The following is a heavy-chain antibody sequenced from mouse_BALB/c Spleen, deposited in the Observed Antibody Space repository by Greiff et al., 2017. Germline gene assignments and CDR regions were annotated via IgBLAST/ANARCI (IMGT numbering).Heavy chain of an antibody. V-gene: IGHV1-69*02. Sequence: QVQLQQPGAELVRPGASVKLSCKASGYTFTSYWINWVKQRPGQGLEWIGNIYPSDSYTNYNQKFKDKATLTVDKSSSTAYMQLSSPTSEDSAVYYCTRDRYGYAMDYWGQGTSVTVSS. CDR3: TRDRYGYAMDY. D-gene: IGHD2-14*01. CDR1: GYTFTSYW. J-gene: IGHJ4*01. CDR2: IYPSDSYT.